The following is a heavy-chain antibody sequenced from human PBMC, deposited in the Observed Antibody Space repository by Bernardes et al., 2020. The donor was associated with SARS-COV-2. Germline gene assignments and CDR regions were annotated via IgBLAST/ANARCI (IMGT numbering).Heavy chain of an antibody. CDR3: ARDLTVTTRVLVY. V-gene: IGHV3-30*03. J-gene: IGHJ4*02. CDR2: ISYDGSNK. D-gene: IGHD4-17*01. Sequence: GGSLRLSCAASGFTFSSYGMHWVRQAPGKGLEWVAVISYDGSNKYYADSVKGRFTISRDNSKNTLYLQMNSLRAEDTAVYYCARDLTVTTRVLVYWGQGTLVTVSS. CDR1: GFTFSSYG.